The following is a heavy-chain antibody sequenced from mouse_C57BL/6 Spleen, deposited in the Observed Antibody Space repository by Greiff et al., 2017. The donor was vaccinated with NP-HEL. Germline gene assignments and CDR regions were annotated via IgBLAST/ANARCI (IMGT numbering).Heavy chain of an antibody. V-gene: IGHV7-3*01. CDR2: IRNKANGYTT. Sequence: EVKLQESGGGLVQPGGSLSLSCAASGFTFTDYYMSWVRQPPGKALEWLGFIRNKANGYTTEYSASVKGRFTISRDNSQSILYLQMNALRAEDSATYYCASDGYGYFDYWGQGTTLTVSS. CDR3: ASDGYGYFDY. J-gene: IGHJ2*01. CDR1: GFTFTDYY. D-gene: IGHD2-2*01.